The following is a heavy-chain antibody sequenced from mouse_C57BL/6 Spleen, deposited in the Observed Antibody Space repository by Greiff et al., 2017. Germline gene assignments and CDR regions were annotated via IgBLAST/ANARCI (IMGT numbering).Heavy chain of an antibody. V-gene: IGHV1-59*01. CDR2: IDPSDSYT. CDR3: ARNTYARDY. CDR1: VYTFTSYC. J-gene: IGHJ4*01. D-gene: IGHD5-1-1*01. Sequence: QVQLQQPGAELVKPGASVKMSCTASVYTFTSYCMHWVKQRPGQGLEWIGVIDPSDSYTNYNQKFKGKATLTVDTSSSTAYMQLSSLTSEDSAVYYCARNTYARDYWGQGTSLTVSS.